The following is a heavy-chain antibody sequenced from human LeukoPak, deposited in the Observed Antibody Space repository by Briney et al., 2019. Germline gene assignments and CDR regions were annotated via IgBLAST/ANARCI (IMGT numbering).Heavy chain of an antibody. J-gene: IGHJ4*02. CDR1: GFTLTGFG. CDR2: ISGSGDGT. D-gene: IGHD2-15*01. Sequence: PGGSLRLSCAASGFTLTGFGMSWVRQAPGKGLEWVSVISGSGDGTYYADSVKGRFTISRDNSKNTLYLQTISLRAEDTALYYCAKGIIPSAYSYIDFWGQGTLVTVSS. CDR3: AKGIIPSAYSYIDF. V-gene: IGHV3-23*01.